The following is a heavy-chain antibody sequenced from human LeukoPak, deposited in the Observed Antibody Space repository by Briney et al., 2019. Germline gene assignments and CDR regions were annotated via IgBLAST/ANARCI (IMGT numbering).Heavy chain of an antibody. CDR2: INHGVST. D-gene: IGHD3-16*02. V-gene: IGHV4-34*01. CDR3: ARVAGYYDYVWGSYRPYYFDY. J-gene: IGHJ4*02. Sequence: PSETLSLTCAVYGGSFSGYYWSWIRQPPGKGLEWIGEINHGVSTNYNPSLKSRVTISVDTSKKQFSLKLSSVTAADTAVYYCARVAGYYDYVWGSYRPYYFDYWGQGTLVTVSS. CDR1: GGSFSGYY.